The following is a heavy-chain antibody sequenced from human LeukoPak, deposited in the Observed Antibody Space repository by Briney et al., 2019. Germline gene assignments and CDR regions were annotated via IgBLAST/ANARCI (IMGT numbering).Heavy chain of an antibody. CDR3: TRDIDNVLTGDDAFDV. V-gene: IGHV3-21*03. CDR2: ITSSGSSM. J-gene: IGHJ3*01. Sequence: GGSLRLSCAASGFTFSGYSLNWVRQAPGKGLEWVPSITSSGSSMYYADSVKGRFTISRDNAESSMYLQMNSLRVDDTGLYYCTRDIDNVLTGDDAFDVWGQGTVVTVSS. D-gene: IGHD3-9*01. CDR1: GFTFSGYS.